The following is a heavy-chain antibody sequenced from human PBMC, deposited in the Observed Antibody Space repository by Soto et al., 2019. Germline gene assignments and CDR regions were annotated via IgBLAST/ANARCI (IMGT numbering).Heavy chain of an antibody. CDR2: ISSSSSTI. J-gene: IGHJ4*02. Sequence: GGSLRHACAASGFTFSSYSINGVRQAPGKGLEWVSYISSSSSTIYYADSVKGRFTISRDNAKNSLYLQMNSLRDEDTAVYYCASAFLTGYPFDYWGQGTLVTVS. CDR3: ASAFLTGYPFDY. V-gene: IGHV3-48*02. CDR1: GFTFSSYS. D-gene: IGHD3-9*01.